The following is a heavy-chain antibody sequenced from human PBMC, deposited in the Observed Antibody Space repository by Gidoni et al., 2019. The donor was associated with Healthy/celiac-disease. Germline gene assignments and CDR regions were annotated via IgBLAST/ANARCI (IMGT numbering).Heavy chain of an antibody. Sequence: HVQLVQSGAEMTNHCSSVTLSFKASGVTFSSYAISWVRQAPGYGLEWMGGIITSCGTANYAQKCQGRVTITADESTSKAYMERSSLRSEDTAGEYCATFPGGGDDWGQGTLVTVSS. CDR3: ATFPGGGDD. J-gene: IGHJ4*02. CDR1: GVTFSSYA. D-gene: IGHD1-26*01. CDR2: IITSCGTA. V-gene: IGHV1-69*01.